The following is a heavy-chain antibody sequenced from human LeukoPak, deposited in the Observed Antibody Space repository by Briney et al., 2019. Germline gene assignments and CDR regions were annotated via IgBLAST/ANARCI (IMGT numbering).Heavy chain of an antibody. CDR2: ISGYNGNT. J-gene: IGHJ3*02. V-gene: IGHV1-18*01. CDR1: DYTFSSYG. CDR3: ARGGYYDSGGYDEAFDI. D-gene: IGHD3-22*01. Sequence: GASVKVSCKASDYTFSSYGISWVRQAPGQGLEWMGWISGYNGNTKYAQNLQGRVTMTTDTSTTTAYMELRSLRSDDTAVYYCARGGYYDSGGYDEAFDIWGQGTAVTVSS.